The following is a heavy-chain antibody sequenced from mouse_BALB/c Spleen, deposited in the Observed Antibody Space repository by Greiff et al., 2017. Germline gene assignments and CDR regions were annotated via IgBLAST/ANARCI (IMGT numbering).Heavy chain of an antibody. CDR3: ARSLTYYGVDY. CDR2: ISYSGST. Sequence: EVKLQESGPGLVKPSQSLSLTCTVTGYSITSDYAWNWIRQFPGNKLEWMGYISYSGSTSYNPSLKSRISITRDTSKNQFFLQLNSVTTEDTATYYCARSLTYYGVDYWGQGTTLTVSS. D-gene: IGHD1-2*01. CDR1: GYSITSDYA. J-gene: IGHJ2*01. V-gene: IGHV3-2*02.